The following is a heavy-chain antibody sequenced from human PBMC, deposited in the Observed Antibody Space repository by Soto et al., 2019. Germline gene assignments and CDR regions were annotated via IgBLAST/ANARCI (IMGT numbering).Heavy chain of an antibody. CDR2: IYFSGST. CDR1: GGSISSGDYY. D-gene: IGHD5-18*01. CDR3: ARELTGYRFGPGEVY. Sequence: SETLSPTCTVSGGSISSGDYYWNWIRQPPGKGLEWIGYIYFSGSTYYNPSLKSRVIISLDTSKNQFSLKLSSVTAADTAVYYCARELTGYRFGPGEVYWGQGTQVTVSP. J-gene: IGHJ4*02. V-gene: IGHV4-30-4*01.